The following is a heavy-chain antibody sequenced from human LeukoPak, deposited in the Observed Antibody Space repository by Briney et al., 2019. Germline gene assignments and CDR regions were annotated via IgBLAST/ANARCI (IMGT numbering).Heavy chain of an antibody. D-gene: IGHD5-18*01. CDR1: GYTFTSYG. CDR2: ISAYNGNT. CDR3: ARTIDGYSYGYFYYYYYMDV. J-gene: IGHJ6*03. V-gene: IGHV1-18*01. Sequence: ASVKVSCKASGYTFTSYGISWVRQAPGQGLERMGWISAYNGNTNYAQKLQGRVTMTTDTSTSTAYMELRSLRSDDTAVYYCARTIDGYSYGYFYYYYYMDVWGKGTTVTVSS.